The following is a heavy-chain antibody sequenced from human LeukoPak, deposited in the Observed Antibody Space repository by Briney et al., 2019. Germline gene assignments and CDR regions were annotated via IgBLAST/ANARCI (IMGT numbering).Heavy chain of an antibody. D-gene: IGHD3-3*01. CDR1: GFTFSSYA. CDR3: AKSTGFGVVIGYFDY. V-gene: IGHV3-23*01. Sequence: GGSLRLSCAASGFTFSSYAMSWVRQAPGKGLEWVSAISGSGGSTYYADSVKGRFTISKDNSKNTLYLQMNSLRAEGTAVYYCAKSTGFGVVIGYFDYWGQGTLVTVSS. CDR2: ISGSGGST. J-gene: IGHJ4*02.